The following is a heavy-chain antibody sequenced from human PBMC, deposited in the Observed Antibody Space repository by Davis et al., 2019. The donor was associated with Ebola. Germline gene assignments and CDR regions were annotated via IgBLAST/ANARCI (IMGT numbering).Heavy chain of an antibody. J-gene: IGHJ3*02. V-gene: IGHV5-51*01. Sequence: GESLKISCKGSGYSFTSYWISWVRQMPGKGLEWMGIIYPGDSDTRYSPSFQGQVTISADKSISTAYLQWSSLKASDTAMYYCARDSEVGATTVRAFDIWGQGTMVTVSS. CDR3: ARDSEVGATTVRAFDI. CDR1: GYSFTSYW. D-gene: IGHD1-26*01. CDR2: IYPGDSDT.